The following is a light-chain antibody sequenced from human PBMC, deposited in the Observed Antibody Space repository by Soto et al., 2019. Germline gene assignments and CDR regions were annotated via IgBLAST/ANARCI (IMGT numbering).Light chain of an antibody. CDR3: QQYNDWPPVT. J-gene: IGKJ4*01. Sequence: VVTQSACTLSVSPGERATLSCRASQSVSSNLAWYQQKPGQAPRLLIYGASTRATGIPARFSGRGSGTEFTLTISSLQSEDFAVYYCQQYNDWPPVTFGGGTKVDIK. CDR2: GAS. V-gene: IGKV3-15*01. CDR1: QSVSSN.